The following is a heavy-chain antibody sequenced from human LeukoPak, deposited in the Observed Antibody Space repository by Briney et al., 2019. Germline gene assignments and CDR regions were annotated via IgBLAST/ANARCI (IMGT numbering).Heavy chain of an antibody. D-gene: IGHD3-16*02. CDR3: ASIMITFGGVIVGAY. J-gene: IGHJ4*02. CDR2: INPSGGST. Sequence: ASVKVSCKASGYTFTSYYMHWVRQAPGQGLEWMGIINPSGGSTSYAQKFQGRVTMTRNTSISTAYMELSSLRSEDTAVYYCASIMITFGGVIVGAYWGQGTLVTVSS. CDR1: GYTFTSYY. V-gene: IGHV1-46*01.